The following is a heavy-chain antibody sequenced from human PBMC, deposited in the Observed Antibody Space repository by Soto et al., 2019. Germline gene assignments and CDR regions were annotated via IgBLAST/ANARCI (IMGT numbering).Heavy chain of an antibody. J-gene: IGHJ6*02. Sequence: QVQLQESGPGLVKPSETLSLTCTISGGPMNNYYCSWFRQPRGQGLEWIGYMGYNGFTRYNPSLRSRVAISLDTAKNQFCLNLSSVTAADTALYYCARQGFGELHGLVDVWGQGITVTVSS. V-gene: IGHV4-59*08. D-gene: IGHD3-10*01. CDR3: ARQGFGELHGLVDV. CDR2: MGYNGFT. CDR1: GGPMNNYY.